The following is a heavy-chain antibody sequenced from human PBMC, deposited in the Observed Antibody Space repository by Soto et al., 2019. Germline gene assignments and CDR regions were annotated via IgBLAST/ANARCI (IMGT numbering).Heavy chain of an antibody. CDR2: ISGGGDST. J-gene: IGHJ4*02. Sequence: EVQLLESGGGLVQPGGSLRLSCAASGFTFSNYAMSWVRQAPGKGLEWVSTISGGGDSTYYADSVKGRFTISRDHSKNTLYLQVNSLRAEDTAAYYCAKRSLTPAAMKSPFDYWGQGTLVTVSS. D-gene: IGHD2-2*01. CDR1: GFTFSNYA. CDR3: AKRSLTPAAMKSPFDY. V-gene: IGHV3-23*01.